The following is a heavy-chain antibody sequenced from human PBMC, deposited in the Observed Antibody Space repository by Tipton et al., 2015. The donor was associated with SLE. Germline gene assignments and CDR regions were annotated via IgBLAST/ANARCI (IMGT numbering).Heavy chain of an antibody. CDR1: GGSISSSSYY. J-gene: IGHJ4*02. Sequence: LRLSCTVSGGSISSSSYYWGWIRQPPGKGLEWIGRIYTSGSTNYNPSLKSRVTMSVDTSKNQFSLKLSSATAADTAVYYCARVPLDWGQGTLVTVSS. V-gene: IGHV4-61*02. CDR2: IYTSGST. CDR3: ARVPLD.